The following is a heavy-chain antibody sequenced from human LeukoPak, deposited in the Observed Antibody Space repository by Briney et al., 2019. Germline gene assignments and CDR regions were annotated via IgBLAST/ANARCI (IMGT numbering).Heavy chain of an antibody. D-gene: IGHD3-10*01. Sequence: PSETLSLTCTVSGGSISSGSYYWSWIRQPAGKGLEWIGRIYTSGSTNYNPSLKSRVTISVDTSKNQFSLKLSSVTAADTAVYYCAREGRLLWFGEAYYYYYMDVWGKGTTVTISS. CDR3: AREGRLLWFGEAYYYYYMDV. V-gene: IGHV4-61*02. J-gene: IGHJ6*03. CDR2: IYTSGST. CDR1: GGSISSGSYY.